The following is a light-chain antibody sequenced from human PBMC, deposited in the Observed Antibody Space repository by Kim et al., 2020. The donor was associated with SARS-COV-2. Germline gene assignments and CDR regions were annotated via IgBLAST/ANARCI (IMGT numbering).Light chain of an antibody. CDR3: MQGTHWPLT. J-gene: IGKJ4*01. CDR1: QSLEYSDVNTY. CDR2: KVS. Sequence: PGSLSFRSCQSLEYSDVNTYLYWFQQRPGQSPRRLFYKVSNRASGVPDRFSASGSGTEFTLKISRVEAEDVGVYYCMQGTHWPLTFGGGTKVDIK. V-gene: IGKV2-30*01.